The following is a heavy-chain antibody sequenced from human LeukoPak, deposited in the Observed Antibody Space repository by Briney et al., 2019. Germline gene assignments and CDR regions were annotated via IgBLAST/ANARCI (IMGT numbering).Heavy chain of an antibody. J-gene: IGHJ6*02. D-gene: IGHD3-10*01. Sequence: GRSLRLSCAASGFTFDDYAMHWVRQAPGKGLEWVSGISWNSGSIGYADSVKGRFTISRDNAKNSLYLQMNSLRAEDTALYYCAKGHAPPMVRGSHHRRFKNYGMDVWGQGTTVTVSS. CDR2: ISWNSGSI. CDR1: GFTFDDYA. CDR3: AKGHAPPMVRGSHHRRFKNYGMDV. V-gene: IGHV3-9*01.